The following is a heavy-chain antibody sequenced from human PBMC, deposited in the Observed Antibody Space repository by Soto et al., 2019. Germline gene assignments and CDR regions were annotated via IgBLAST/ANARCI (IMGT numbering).Heavy chain of an antibody. CDR1: GFTFSSYA. CDR3: ARGGLAVAGTYY. D-gene: IGHD6-19*01. CDR2: ISYDGSNK. V-gene: IGHV3-30-3*01. Sequence: QVQLVESGGGVVQPGRSLRLSCAASGFTFSSYAMHWVRQAPGKGLEWVAVISYDGSNKYYADSVKGRFTISRDNSKNTLYLQMNSLRAEDTGVYSCARGGLAVAGTYYWGQGTLVTVSS. J-gene: IGHJ4*02.